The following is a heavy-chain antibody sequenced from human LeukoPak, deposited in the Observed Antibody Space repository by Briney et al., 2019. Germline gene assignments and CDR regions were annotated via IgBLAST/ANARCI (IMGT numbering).Heavy chain of an antibody. CDR1: GFTFSSYG. J-gene: IGHJ4*02. Sequence: GGSLRLSCAASGFTFSSYGMHWVRQAPGKGLEWVAFIRYDGSNKYYADSVKGRFTISRDNSKNTLYLQMNSLRAEDTAVYYCAKQRVLLWFGEPYYFDYWGQGTLVTVSS. CDR2: IRYDGSNK. D-gene: IGHD3-10*01. V-gene: IGHV3-30*02. CDR3: AKQRVLLWFGEPYYFDY.